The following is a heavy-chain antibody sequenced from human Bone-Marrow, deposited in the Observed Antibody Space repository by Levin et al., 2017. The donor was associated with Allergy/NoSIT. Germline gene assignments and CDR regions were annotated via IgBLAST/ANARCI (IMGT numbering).Heavy chain of an antibody. D-gene: IGHD5-12*01. J-gene: IGHJ4*02. CDR2: IRTEGNSYAT. CDR1: GFAFSGSA. Sequence: QPGGSLRLSCATSGFAFSGSAMHWVRQASGKGLEWVGRIRTEGNSYATAYGASVRDRFTISRDESKNTAYLQMNFLKTEDTALYYCTRHGGGDAGYDVFDNWGQGTLVTVSS. CDR3: TRHGGGDAGYDVFDN. V-gene: IGHV3-73*01.